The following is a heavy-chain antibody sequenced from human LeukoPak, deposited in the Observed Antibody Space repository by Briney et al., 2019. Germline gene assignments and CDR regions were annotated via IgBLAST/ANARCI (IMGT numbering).Heavy chain of an antibody. D-gene: IGHD3-22*01. CDR3: ARESSGYYSGWFDP. CDR1: GGTFSSYA. Sequence: GASVKVSCKASGGTFSSYAISWVRQAPGQGLEWMGGIIPIFGTANYAQKFQGRVTITTDESTSTAYMELSSLRSEDTAVYYCARESSGYYSGWFDPWGQGTLVTVSS. V-gene: IGHV1-69*05. CDR2: IIPIFGTA. J-gene: IGHJ5*02.